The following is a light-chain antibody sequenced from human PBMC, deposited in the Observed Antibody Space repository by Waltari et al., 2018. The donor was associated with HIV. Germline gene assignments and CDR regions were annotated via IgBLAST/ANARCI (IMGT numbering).Light chain of an antibody. CDR1: SGSVSTNSY. J-gene: IGLJ3*02. CDR2: STN. V-gene: IGLV8-61*01. CDR3: VLYMGSGVWV. Sequence: QTVVTQEPSFSVSPGGTVTLTCGLSSGSVSTNSYPSWYQHTPGQAPRTLIYSTNTRSSGVPDRFSGSILGNKAALTITGAQADDESDYYCVLYMGSGVWVFGGGTKLTVL.